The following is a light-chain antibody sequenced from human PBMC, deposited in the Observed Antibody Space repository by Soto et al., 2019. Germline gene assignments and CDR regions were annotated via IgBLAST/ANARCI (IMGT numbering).Light chain of an antibody. J-gene: IGKJ1*01. V-gene: IGKV1-16*02. CDR3: QQYNSYPRT. CDR1: QGISNN. Sequence: DIQMTQSPSSLSASVGDRVTITCRASQGISNNVAWFQQKRWQAPKYLIYAVSILQSGVPSKFSGSGSGTDFTLIISSLEPEDFASYYCQQYNSYPRTFGQGTKVEIK. CDR2: AVS.